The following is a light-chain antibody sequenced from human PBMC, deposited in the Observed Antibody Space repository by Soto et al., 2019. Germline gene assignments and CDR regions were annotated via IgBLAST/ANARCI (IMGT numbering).Light chain of an antibody. V-gene: IGLV2-14*01. CDR1: SSDVGGYNY. Sequence: QSALTQPASVSGSPGQSITISCTGTSSDVGGYNYVSWYQQHPGKAPKLMIYDVSNRPSGVSNRFSGSKSGNTASLTISGLHADAEADYYCSSYTSSSTVVFGGGTKLTVL. J-gene: IGLJ2*01. CDR2: DVS. CDR3: SSYTSSSTVV.